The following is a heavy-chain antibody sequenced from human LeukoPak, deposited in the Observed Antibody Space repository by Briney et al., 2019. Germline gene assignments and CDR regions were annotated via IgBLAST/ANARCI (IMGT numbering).Heavy chain of an antibody. J-gene: IGHJ4*02. CDR3: SRLGPYSSDWYGYFDY. CDR2: INPTGGST. V-gene: IGHV1-46*01. CDR1: GYTFTSYY. D-gene: IGHD6-19*01. Sequence: ASVTVSCMASGYTFTSYYIHWVRQAPGQGLEWMGLINPTGGSTSYGQKFQGRVTMTRDTSTSTVYMELSSLRSEDTAVYSCSRLGPYSSDWYGYFDYWGQGTLVTVSS.